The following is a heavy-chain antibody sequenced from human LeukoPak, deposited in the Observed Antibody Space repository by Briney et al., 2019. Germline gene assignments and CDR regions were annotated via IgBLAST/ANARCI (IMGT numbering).Heavy chain of an antibody. Sequence: GGSLRLSCAASGFTFSSYGMHWVRQAPGKGLEWVAVISYDGSNKYYADSVKGRFTISRDNSKNTLYLQMNSLRAEDTAVYYCAKGEDDILTGYYYFQHWGQGTLVTVSS. CDR1: GFTFSSYG. D-gene: IGHD3-9*01. J-gene: IGHJ1*01. CDR3: AKGEDDILTGYYYFQH. V-gene: IGHV3-30*18. CDR2: ISYDGSNK.